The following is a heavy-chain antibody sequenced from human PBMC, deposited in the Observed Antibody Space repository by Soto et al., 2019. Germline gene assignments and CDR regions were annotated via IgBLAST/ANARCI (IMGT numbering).Heavy chain of an antibody. CDR1: GGTFSSYA. D-gene: IGHD2-15*01. CDR2: IIPIFGTA. V-gene: IGHV1-69*13. CDR3: AREVVVADYYYYGMDV. J-gene: IGHJ6*02. Sequence: SVKVSCKASGGTFSSYAISWVRQAPGQGLEWMGGIIPIFGTANYAQKFQGRVTITADESTSTAYMELSSLRSEDTAVYYRAREVVVADYYYYGMDVWGQGTTVTVSS.